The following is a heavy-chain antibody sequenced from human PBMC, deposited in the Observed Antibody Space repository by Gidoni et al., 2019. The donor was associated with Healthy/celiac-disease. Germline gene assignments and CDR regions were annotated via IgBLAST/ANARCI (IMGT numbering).Heavy chain of an antibody. D-gene: IGHD3-3*01. Sequence: QVQLQESGPGLVKPSQTLSLTCTVSGGSISSGGYYWSWIRQHPGKGLEWIGYIYYSGSTYYNPSLKSRVTISVDTSKNQFSLKLSSVTAADTAVYYCARGGPTAGLYDFWESYFDYWGQGTLVTVSS. V-gene: IGHV4-31*03. CDR2: IYYSGST. CDR1: GGSISSGGYY. J-gene: IGHJ4*02. CDR3: ARGGPTAGLYDFWESYFDY.